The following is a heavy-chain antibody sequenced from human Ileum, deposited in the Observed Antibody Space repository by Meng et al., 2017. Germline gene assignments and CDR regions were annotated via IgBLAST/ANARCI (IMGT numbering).Heavy chain of an antibody. V-gene: IGHV3-66*02. Sequence: EAGGGLGPAGGSLRLRWAAAAFTVSSNYMTWVRQAPGKGLGWVSIISSGGTKYYADSVTGRFTISRDNSKNTLFLQMDSLRAEDTAMYYCARGSTTVDYWGQGTLVTVSS. CDR3: ARGSTTVDY. CDR1: AFTVSSNY. D-gene: IGHD1-26*01. CDR2: ISSGGTK. J-gene: IGHJ4*02.